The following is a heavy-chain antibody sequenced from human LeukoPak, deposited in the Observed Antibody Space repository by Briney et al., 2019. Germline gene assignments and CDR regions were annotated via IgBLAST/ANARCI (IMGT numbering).Heavy chain of an antibody. Sequence: SETLSLTCAVYGGSFSGYYWSWIRQPPGKGLEWIGEINHSGSTNYNPSLKSRVTISVDASKNQFSLKLSSVTAADTAVYYCARGPAYVDIVATSLAAYYYYGMDVWGQGTTVTVSS. V-gene: IGHV4-34*01. J-gene: IGHJ6*02. CDR3: ARGPAYVDIVATSLAAYYYYGMDV. D-gene: IGHD5-12*01. CDR2: INHSGST. CDR1: GGSFSGYY.